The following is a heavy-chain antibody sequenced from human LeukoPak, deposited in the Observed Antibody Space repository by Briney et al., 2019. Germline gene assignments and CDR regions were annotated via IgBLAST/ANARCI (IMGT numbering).Heavy chain of an antibody. D-gene: IGHD2-15*01. CDR1: VGSFSGDY. J-gene: IGHJ5*02. CDR3: ARSAPRILLYP. V-gene: IGHV4-34*01. Sequence: PSETLSLTCAVHVGSFSGDYWSWIRQPPGKGLEWIWEINHSGSTNYNPSLKRRVNISVDTSKNQFPLKLSSVTAADTAVYYCARSAPRILLYPWGQGTLVTVSS. CDR2: INHSGST.